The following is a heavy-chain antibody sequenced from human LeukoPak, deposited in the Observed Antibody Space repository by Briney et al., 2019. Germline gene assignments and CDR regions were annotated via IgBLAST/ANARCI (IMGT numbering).Heavy chain of an antibody. CDR2: ISSSGSTI. D-gene: IGHD3-10*01. CDR1: GFTFSSYE. CDR3: ARDFQTVGRGLGDY. Sequence: GGSLRPSCAASGFTFSSYEMNWVRQAPGKGLEWVSYISSSGSTIYYADSVKGRFTISRDNAKNSLYLQMNSLRAEDTAVYYCARDFQTVGRGLGDYWGQGTLVTVSS. V-gene: IGHV3-48*03. J-gene: IGHJ4*02.